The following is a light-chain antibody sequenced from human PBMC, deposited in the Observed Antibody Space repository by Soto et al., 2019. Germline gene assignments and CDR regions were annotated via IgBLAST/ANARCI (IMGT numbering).Light chain of an antibody. CDR2: WAS. CDR3: HQHYSIPVT. Sequence: DIVMTQSPESLAVSLSERATINCKSSQSVLSSSNNKNYLAWYQQKPGQPPKVLIYWASTRESGVPDRVSGRRSCTEFTLNFICLQAEDVAVYYCHQHYSIPVTFGGGTRVEI. CDR1: QSVLSSSNNKNY. J-gene: IGKJ4*01. V-gene: IGKV4-1*01.